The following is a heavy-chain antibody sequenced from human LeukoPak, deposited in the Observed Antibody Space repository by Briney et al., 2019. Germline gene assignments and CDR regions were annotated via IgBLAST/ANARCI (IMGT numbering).Heavy chain of an antibody. J-gene: IGHJ4*02. D-gene: IGHD2-2*01. CDR3: ARTLPAAIGFDY. CDR1: GYTFTGYY. Sequence: ASVKVSCKASGYTFTGYYMHWVRQAPGQGLEWMGWINPNSGGTNYAQKFQGRVTMTRDTSISTAYMELSRLRSDDTAVYYCARTLPAAIGFDYWGQGTLVTVSS. V-gene: IGHV1-2*02. CDR2: INPNSGGT.